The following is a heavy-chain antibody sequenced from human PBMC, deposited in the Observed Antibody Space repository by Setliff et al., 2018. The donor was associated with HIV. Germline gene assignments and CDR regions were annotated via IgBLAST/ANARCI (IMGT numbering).Heavy chain of an antibody. CDR2: ISGDGGRAT. D-gene: IGHD4-17*01. CDR3: AKDHDYGDYILDY. J-gene: IGHJ4*02. V-gene: IGHV3-23*01. Sequence: PGGSLRLSCAASGFRFRTYAMSWVRQSQGKGLEWVSLISGDGGRATHYSDSVKGRFTISRDNSKNTLYLQMNSLRVEDTAVYYCAKDHDYGDYILDYWGQGTLVTVSS. CDR1: GFRFRTYA.